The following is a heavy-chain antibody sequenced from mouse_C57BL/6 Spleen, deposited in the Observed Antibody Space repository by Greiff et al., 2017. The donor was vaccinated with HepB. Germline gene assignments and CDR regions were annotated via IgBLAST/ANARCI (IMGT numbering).Heavy chain of an antibody. CDR2: INPNNGGT. CDR1: GYTFTDYY. J-gene: IGHJ2*01. V-gene: IGHV1-26*01. D-gene: IGHD1-2*01. CDR3: ARSASERYFDY. Sequence: VQLQQSGPELVKPGASVKISCKASGYTFTDYYMNWVKQSHGKSLEWIGDINPNNGGTSYNQKFKGKATLTVDKSSSTAYMELRSLTAEDSAVYYCARSASERYFDYWGQGTTLTVSS.